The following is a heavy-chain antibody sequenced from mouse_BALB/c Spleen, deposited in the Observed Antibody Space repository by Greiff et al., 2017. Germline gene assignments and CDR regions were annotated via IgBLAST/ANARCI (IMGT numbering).Heavy chain of an antibody. CDR2: IYPSDSYT. V-gene: IGHV1-69*02. CDR1: GYTFTSYW. J-gene: IGHJ1*01. CDR3: TRSGYPPYFDV. D-gene: IGHD3-1*01. Sequence: QVQLQQPGAELVRPGASVKLSCKASGYTFTSYWINWVKQRPGQGLEWIGNIYPSDSYTNYNQKFKDKATLTVDKSSSTAYMQLSSPTSEDSAVYYFTRSGYPPYFDVWGAGTTVTVSS.